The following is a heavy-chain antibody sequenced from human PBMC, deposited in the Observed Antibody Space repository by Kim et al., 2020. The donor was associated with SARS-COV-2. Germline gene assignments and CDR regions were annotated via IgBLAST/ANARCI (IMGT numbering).Heavy chain of an antibody. D-gene: IGHD1-1*01. CDR3: ARDNPGTAADY. V-gene: IGHV1-2*02. Sequence: ASVKVSCKASGYTLTGYYMHWVRQAPGQGLEWMGWINPNTGGTDYAQKFQGRVTMTRDTSISTAYMELSRLKSDDTAVYFCARDNPGTAADYWGQGTLVT. CDR2: INPNTGGT. J-gene: IGHJ4*02. CDR1: GYTLTGYY.